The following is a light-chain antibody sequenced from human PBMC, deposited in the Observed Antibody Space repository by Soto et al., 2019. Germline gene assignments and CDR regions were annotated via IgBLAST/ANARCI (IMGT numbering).Light chain of an antibody. CDR2: RTS. J-gene: IGKJ1*01. V-gene: IGKV4-1*01. Sequence: DIVVTQSPDSLAVSLGERATINCRSSQSVLYTPNNENSLAWYQQKPGQPPKLLLYRTSTRESGVPDRCSGSGSGTDFTLTISSMQAEDVAVYYCQQHYSTPTFGQGTKVEIK. CDR1: QSVLYTPNNENS. CDR3: QQHYSTPT.